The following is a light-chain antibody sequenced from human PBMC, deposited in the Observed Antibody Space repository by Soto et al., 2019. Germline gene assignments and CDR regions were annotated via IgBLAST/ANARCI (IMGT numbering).Light chain of an antibody. J-gene: IGKJ5*01. Sequence: ETVMTQSPATLSVSPGERATLSCRASQSVSSNLAWYQQKPGQAPRLLIYGAYTRAAGVPARFSGSGSGTEFTLTITSLQSEDIALYYCRQYNIWPYINFGKGTRLEI. V-gene: IGKV3-15*01. CDR3: RQYNIWPYIN. CDR2: GAY. CDR1: QSVSSN.